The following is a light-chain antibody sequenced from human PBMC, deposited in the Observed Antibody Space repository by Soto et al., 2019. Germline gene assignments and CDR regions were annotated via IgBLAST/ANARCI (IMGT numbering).Light chain of an antibody. V-gene: IGKV4-1*01. Sequence: DIVMTQSPDSLTVSLGERATINCKSSQSVFYSSNNKNYLAWYQQKPGQPPKLLIYWASTRESGVPDRFSGSGSGTDFTLTISSLPAEDVAVYYCQQYDSTPLTFGGGTKVEI. CDR1: QSVFYSSNNKNY. J-gene: IGKJ4*01. CDR2: WAS. CDR3: QQYDSTPLT.